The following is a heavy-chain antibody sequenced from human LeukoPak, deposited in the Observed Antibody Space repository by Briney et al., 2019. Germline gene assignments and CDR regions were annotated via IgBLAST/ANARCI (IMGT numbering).Heavy chain of an antibody. J-gene: IGHJ4*02. CDR3: ARQSDSSGYYSFNY. CDR2: IYYSGST. D-gene: IGHD3-22*01. CDR1: GGSVSSYY. V-gene: IGHV4-59*02. Sequence: PSETLSLTCTVSGGSVSSYYWSWIRQPPGKGLEWIGYIYYSGSTNYNPSLKSRVTISVDTSKNQFSLKLSSVTAADTAVYFCARQSDSSGYYSFNYWGQGTLVTVSS.